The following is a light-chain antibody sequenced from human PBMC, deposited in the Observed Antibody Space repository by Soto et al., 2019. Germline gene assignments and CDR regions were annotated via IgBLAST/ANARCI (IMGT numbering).Light chain of an antibody. CDR1: QTISSW. Sequence: DIQRTQSASTLAVSVGDRGAISGMASQTISSWLAWYQQKPGKAPKLLIYKASTLKSGVPSIFSGSGSGTEFPITISSLQPDDFANYYCQSYRTFSWTVGPGTKVDIK. V-gene: IGKV1-5*03. CDR2: KAS. J-gene: IGKJ1*01. CDR3: QSYRTFSWT.